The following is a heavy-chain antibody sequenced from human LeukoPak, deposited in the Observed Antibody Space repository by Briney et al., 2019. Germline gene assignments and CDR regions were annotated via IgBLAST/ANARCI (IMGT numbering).Heavy chain of an antibody. CDR1: GFTFSSYS. J-gene: IGHJ4*02. Sequence: PGGSLRLSCAASGFTFSSYSMNWVRQAPGKGLEWVSYISSSSSSTIYYADSVKGRFTISRDNAKNSLYLQMNSLRAEDTAVYYCASTPIMITERPFDYWGQGTLVTVSS. CDR3: ASTPIMITERPFDY. V-gene: IGHV3-48*04. CDR2: ISSSSSSTI. D-gene: IGHD3-16*01.